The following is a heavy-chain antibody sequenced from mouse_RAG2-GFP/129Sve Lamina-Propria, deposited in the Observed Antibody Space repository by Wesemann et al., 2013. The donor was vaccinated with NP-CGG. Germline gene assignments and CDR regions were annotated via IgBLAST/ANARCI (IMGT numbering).Heavy chain of an antibody. V-gene: IGHV1-26*01. J-gene: IGHJ3*01. Sequence: EVQLQQSGPELVKPGASVKISCKASGYTFTDYYMNWVKQSHGKSLEWIGDINPSTGGTTYNQKFKAKATLTVDKSSSTAYMQLKSLTSEDSAVYYCAGNLFAYWGQGTLVTVSA. CDR1: GYTFTDYY. CDR2: INPSTGGT. CDR3: AGNLFAY.